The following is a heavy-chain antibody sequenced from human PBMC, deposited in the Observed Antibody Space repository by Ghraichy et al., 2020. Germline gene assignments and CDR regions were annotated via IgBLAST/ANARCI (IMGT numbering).Heavy chain of an antibody. D-gene: IGHD1-14*01. CDR2: MYFTGTT. V-gene: IGHV4-4*07. J-gene: IGHJ5*02. Sequence: SETLSLTCTVSGGSITGYYWNWIRQSSGKGLEWVARMYFTGTTNYNPSLKVRVTMSVDASKSQFSLRMTSVTAADSGVYYCARDRRHRVQDTWFDPWGQGTLVIVSS. CDR3: ARDRRHRVQDTWFDP. CDR1: GGSITGYY.